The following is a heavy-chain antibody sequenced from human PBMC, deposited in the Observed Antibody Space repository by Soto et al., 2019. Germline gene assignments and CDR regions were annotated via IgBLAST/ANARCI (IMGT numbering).Heavy chain of an antibody. Sequence: ASVKVSCKASGYTFTSYDINWVRQATGQGLEWMGWMNPNSGNTGYAQKLQGRVTMTRNTSISTAYMELSSLRSEDTAVHYYAGLTGYYAPYVFDIWGKGTMVTVS. CDR3: AGLTGYYAPYVFDI. D-gene: IGHD3-9*01. V-gene: IGHV1-8*01. CDR1: GYTFTSYD. CDR2: MNPNSGNT. J-gene: IGHJ3*02.